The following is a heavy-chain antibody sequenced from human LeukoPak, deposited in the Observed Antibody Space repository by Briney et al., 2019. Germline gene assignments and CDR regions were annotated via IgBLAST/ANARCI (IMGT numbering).Heavy chain of an antibody. CDR1: GFTFSSYW. CDR2: ISGSGGST. J-gene: IGHJ4*02. D-gene: IGHD6-19*01. Sequence: GGSLRLSCAASGFTFSSYWMSWVRQAPGKGLEWVSGISGSGGSTNHADSVKGRLTISRDSSKNTMYLQMNSLRAEDTAIYYCAKGTTGSYSSGWYGFPFDYWGQGTLVTVSS. V-gene: IGHV3-23*01. CDR3: AKGTTGSYSSGWYGFPFDY.